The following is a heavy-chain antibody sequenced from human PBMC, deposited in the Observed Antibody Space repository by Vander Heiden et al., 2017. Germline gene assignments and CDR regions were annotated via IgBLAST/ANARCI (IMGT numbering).Heavy chain of an antibody. CDR3: ARVGHYYGSGSFDY. Sequence: EVKKPGSSVKVSCKASGGTFSSYAISWVRQAPGQGLEWMGGIIPIFGTANYAQKFQGRVTITADESTSTAYMELSSLGSEDTAVYYCARVGHYYGSGSFDYWGQGTLVTVSS. CDR2: IIPIFGTA. J-gene: IGHJ4*02. CDR1: GGTFSSYA. D-gene: IGHD3-10*01. V-gene: IGHV1-69*01.